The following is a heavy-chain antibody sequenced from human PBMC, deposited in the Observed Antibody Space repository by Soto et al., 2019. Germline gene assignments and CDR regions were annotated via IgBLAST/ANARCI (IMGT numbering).Heavy chain of an antibody. J-gene: IGHJ2*01. CDR1: GFTFSSYA. V-gene: IGHV3-23*01. CDR3: AKRTTGWYFDL. Sequence: EVQLLESGGGLVQPGGSLRLSCAASGFTFSSYAMNWVRQAPGKGLEWVSVISGSGGSTYYADSGKGRFTISRDNSKNTMYLPIQSLRAEDTAVYYCAKRTTGWYFDLWGRGTLVTVSS. CDR2: ISGSGGST.